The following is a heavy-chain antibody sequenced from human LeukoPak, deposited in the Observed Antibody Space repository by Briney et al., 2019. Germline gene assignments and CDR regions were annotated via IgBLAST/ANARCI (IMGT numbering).Heavy chain of an antibody. D-gene: IGHD3-22*01. CDR1: GFTFSSYA. Sequence: PGRSLRLSCAASGFTFSSYAMHWVRQAPGKGLEWVAVISYDGSNKYYADSVKGRFTISRDNSKNTLYLQMNSLRAEDTAVYYCARDPGNYDSSGYYCPTFDYWGQGTLVTVSS. V-gene: IGHV3-30*14. CDR3: ARDPGNYDSSGYYCPTFDY. J-gene: IGHJ4*02. CDR2: ISYDGSNK.